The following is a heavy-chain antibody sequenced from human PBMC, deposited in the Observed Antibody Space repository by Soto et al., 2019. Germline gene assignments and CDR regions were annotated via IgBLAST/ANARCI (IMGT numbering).Heavy chain of an antibody. CDR1: GGSFSRYY. CDR3: ARGKRYCSSTSSRQFDP. J-gene: IGHJ5*02. CDR2: INHSGST. D-gene: IGHD2-2*01. V-gene: IGHV4-34*01. Sequence: PSETLSLTCAVYGGSFSRYYWSWIRQPPGKGLEWIGEINHSGSTNYNPSLKSRVTISVDTSKNQFSLKLSSVTAADTAVYYCARGKRYCSSTSSRQFDPWGQGTVVTVSS.